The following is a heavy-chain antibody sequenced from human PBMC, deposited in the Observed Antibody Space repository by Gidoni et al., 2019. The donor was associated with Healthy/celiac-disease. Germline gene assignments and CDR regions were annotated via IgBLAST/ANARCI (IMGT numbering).Heavy chain of an antibody. D-gene: IGHD3-3*01. Sequence: EVQLVESGGGLVQPGGSLRLSCAASGFPFSSYWMSWVRQAPGKGLGWVANIKQDGSEKYYVDSVKGRFTISRDNAKNSLYLQMNSLRAEDTAVYYCARQDFDLGFFGYWGQGTLVTVSS. J-gene: IGHJ4*02. CDR3: ARQDFDLGFFGY. CDR1: GFPFSSYW. CDR2: IKQDGSEK. V-gene: IGHV3-7*03.